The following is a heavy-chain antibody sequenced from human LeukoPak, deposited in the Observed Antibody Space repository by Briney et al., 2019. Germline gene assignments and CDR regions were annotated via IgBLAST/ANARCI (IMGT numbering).Heavy chain of an antibody. D-gene: IGHD1-26*01. Sequence: PGGSLRLSCAASGFTFSTYAINWVRQTPGKGLEWVSGFSASGGDTYYADSVKGRFTISRDNSKNTLYLQMNSLRADDTAVYYCAKDRAVGPTADAFDIWGQGTMVTVSS. CDR1: GFTFSTYA. CDR2: FSASGGDT. CDR3: AKDRAVGPTADAFDI. J-gene: IGHJ3*02. V-gene: IGHV3-23*01.